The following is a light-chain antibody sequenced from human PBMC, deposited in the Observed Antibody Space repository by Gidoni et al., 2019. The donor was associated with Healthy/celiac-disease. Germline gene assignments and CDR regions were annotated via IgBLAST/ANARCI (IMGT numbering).Light chain of an antibody. CDR3: QQYGSSPWT. CDR1: QSVSSSY. Sequence: IVLTQSPGTLCLSPGERATLSFRASQSVSSSYLAWYQQKPGQAPRLLIYGASSRATGIPDRFSGSGSGTDFTLTISRLEPEDFAVYYCQQYGSSPWTFGQGTKVEIK. CDR2: GAS. J-gene: IGKJ1*01. V-gene: IGKV3-20*01.